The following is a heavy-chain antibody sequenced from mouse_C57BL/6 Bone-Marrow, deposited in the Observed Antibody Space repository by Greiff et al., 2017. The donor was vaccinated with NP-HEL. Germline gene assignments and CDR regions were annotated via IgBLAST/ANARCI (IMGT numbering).Heavy chain of an antibody. D-gene: IGHD1-1*01. J-gene: IGHJ2*01. CDR1: GYTFTSYW. CDR3: AREGITTVVAFDY. Sequence: QVQLQQSGAELAKPGASVKLSCKASGYTFTSYWMHWVKQRPGQGLEWIGDINPSSGDTKYNQKFKDKATLTADQASSTAYMQLSSLTYEDSAVYYCAREGITTVVAFDYWGQGTTLTVSS. CDR2: INPSSGDT. V-gene: IGHV1-7*01.